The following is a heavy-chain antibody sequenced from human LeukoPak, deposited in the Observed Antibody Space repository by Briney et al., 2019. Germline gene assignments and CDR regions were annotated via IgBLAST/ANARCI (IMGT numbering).Heavy chain of an antibody. V-gene: IGHV4-34*01. J-gene: IGHJ6*02. CDR1: GGSFSGYY. D-gene: IGHD3-10*01. CDR3: ARGRLGNYYYYYYGMDV. Sequence: SETLSLTCAVYGGSFSGYYWSWIRQPPGKGLEWIGEINHSGSTNYSPSLKSRVTMSVDTSKNQFSLKLSSVTAADTAVYYCARGRLGNYYYYYYGMDVWGQGTTVTVSS. CDR2: INHSGST.